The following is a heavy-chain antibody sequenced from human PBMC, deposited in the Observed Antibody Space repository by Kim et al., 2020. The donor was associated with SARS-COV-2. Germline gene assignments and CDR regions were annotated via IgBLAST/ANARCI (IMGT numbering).Heavy chain of an antibody. D-gene: IGHD4-17*01. CDR3: ARHPAIDYAEDYYYYGMDV. V-gene: IGHV5-51*01. CDR2: IYPGDSDT. Sequence: GESLKISCKGSGYSFTSYWIGWVRQMPGKGLEWMGIIYPGDSDTRYSPSFQGQVTISADKSISTAYLQWSSLKASDTAMYYCARHPAIDYAEDYYYYGMDVWGQGTTVTVSS. J-gene: IGHJ6*02. CDR1: GYSFTSYW.